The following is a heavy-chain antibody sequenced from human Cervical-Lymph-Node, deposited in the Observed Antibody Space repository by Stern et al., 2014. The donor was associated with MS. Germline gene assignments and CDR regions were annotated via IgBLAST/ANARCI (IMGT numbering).Heavy chain of an antibody. CDR1: GFSFSDFY. D-gene: IGHD2-21*01. J-gene: IGHJ4*02. V-gene: IGHV3-11*01. Sequence: VQLEESGGGLVKPVGSLRLSCAASGFSFSDFYMSWVRQAPGKGLEHLSYTDTSGSVMFYADSVKGRFTISRDNAKKSLYLQMNSLRVEDTAVYYCARAGRFPDYWGQGTLVTVSS. CDR3: ARAGRFPDY. CDR2: TDTSGSVM.